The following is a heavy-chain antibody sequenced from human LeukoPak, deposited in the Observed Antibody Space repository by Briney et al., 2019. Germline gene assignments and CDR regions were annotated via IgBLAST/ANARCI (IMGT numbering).Heavy chain of an antibody. V-gene: IGHV4-61*02. CDR1: GGSISSGSYY. CDR2: FYTSGST. J-gene: IGHJ5*02. Sequence: SPSETLSLTCTVSGGSISSGSYYWNWIRQPAGKGLEWIGRFYTSGSTNYNPSLESRVTISVDTSKNQFSLNLSSVTAADTAVYYCASRWDNWNYYWFDPWGQGTLVTVSS. D-gene: IGHD1-7*01. CDR3: ASRWDNWNYYWFDP.